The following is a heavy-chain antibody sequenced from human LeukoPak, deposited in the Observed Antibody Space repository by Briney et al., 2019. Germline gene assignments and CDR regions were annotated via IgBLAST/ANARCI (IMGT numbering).Heavy chain of an antibody. D-gene: IGHD4-17*01. CDR2: IRSKAYGGTT. CDR3: TRDSVGGYGDYYYFDY. Sequence: GGSLRPSCTASGFTFGDYAMSWVRQAPGKGLEGVGFIRSKAYGGTTEYAASVKGRFTISRDDSKSIAYLQMNSLKTEDTAVYYCTRDSVGGYGDYYYFDYWGQGTLVTVSS. J-gene: IGHJ4*02. CDR1: GFTFGDYA. V-gene: IGHV3-49*04.